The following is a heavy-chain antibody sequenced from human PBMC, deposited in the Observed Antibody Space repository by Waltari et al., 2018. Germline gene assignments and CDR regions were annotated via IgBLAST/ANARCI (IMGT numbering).Heavy chain of an antibody. Sequence: QVQLVQSGAEVKKPGASVKVSCKASGSTFTGYYMPWVRLAPGQGLEWMGWINPNSGGTNYAQKFQGRVTMTRDTSISTAYMELSRLRSDDTAVYYCARGLGVDRYYYGMDVWGQGTTVTVSS. CDR1: GSTFTGYY. CDR2: INPNSGGT. CDR3: ARGLGVDRYYYGMDV. D-gene: IGHD3-3*01. J-gene: IGHJ6*02. V-gene: IGHV1-2*02.